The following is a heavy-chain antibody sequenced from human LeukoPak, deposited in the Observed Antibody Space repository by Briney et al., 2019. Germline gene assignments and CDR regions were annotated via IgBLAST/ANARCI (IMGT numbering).Heavy chain of an antibody. CDR1: GFTFSTYS. V-gene: IGHV3-48*04. D-gene: IGHD5-12*01. Sequence: PGGSLRLSCAASGFTFSTYSMNWVRQAPGKGLEWVSYISSSGSTIYYADSVKGRFTISRDNAKNSLYLQMNSLRAEDTAVYYCARDTSGYDDAFDIWGQGTMVTVSS. J-gene: IGHJ3*02. CDR3: ARDTSGYDDAFDI. CDR2: ISSSGSTI.